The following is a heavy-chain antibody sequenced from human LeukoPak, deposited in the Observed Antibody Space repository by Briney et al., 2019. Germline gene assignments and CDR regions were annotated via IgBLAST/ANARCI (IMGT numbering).Heavy chain of an antibody. V-gene: IGHV4-39*01. D-gene: IGHD6-6*01. J-gene: IGHJ4*02. CDR2: IYYSGST. Sequence: SETLSLTCTVSGGSISSSSYYWGWIRQPPGKGLEWIGSIYYSGSTYYNPSLKSRVTISVDTSKNQFSLKLSSVTAADTAVYYCAGSSSILDYWGQGTLVTVSS. CDR1: GGSISSSSYY. CDR3: AGSSSILDY.